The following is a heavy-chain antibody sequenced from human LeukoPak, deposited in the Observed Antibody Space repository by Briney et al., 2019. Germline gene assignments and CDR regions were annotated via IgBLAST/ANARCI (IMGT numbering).Heavy chain of an antibody. CDR2: ISAYNGNT. D-gene: IGHD5-24*01. J-gene: IGHJ6*03. V-gene: IGHV1-18*01. Sequence: ASVKVSSKASGYTFTSYGISWVRQAPGQGLEWMGWISAYNGNTNYAQKLQGRVTMTTDTSTSTAYMELRSLRSDDTAVYYCARDGYNLWYYYYYMDVWGKGTTVTVSS. CDR1: GYTFTSYG. CDR3: ARDGYNLWYYYYYMDV.